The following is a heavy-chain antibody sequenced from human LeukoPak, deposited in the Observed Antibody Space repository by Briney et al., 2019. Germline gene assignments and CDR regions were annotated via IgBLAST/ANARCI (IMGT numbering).Heavy chain of an antibody. CDR2: ISGSGGST. D-gene: IGHD1-26*01. Sequence: GGSLRLSCAASGFTFTNYAMSWVRQAPGKGLEWVSAISGSGGSTYYADSVKGRFTISRDNSKNTLYLQMNSLRAEDTAVYYCAKAPVVGATTTYFDYWGQGTLVTVSS. J-gene: IGHJ4*02. V-gene: IGHV3-23*01. CDR1: GFTFTNYA. CDR3: AKAPVVGATTTYFDY.